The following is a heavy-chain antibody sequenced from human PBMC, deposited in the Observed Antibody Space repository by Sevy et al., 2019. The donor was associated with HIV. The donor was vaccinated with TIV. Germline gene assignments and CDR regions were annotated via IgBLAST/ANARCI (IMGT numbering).Heavy chain of an antibody. CDR2: ISYDGGNK. CDR1: GFTFSSYA. V-gene: IGHV3-30-3*01. Sequence: GGSLRLSCAASGFTFSSYAMHWVRQAPAKGLEWLAVISYDGGNKSYADSVKGRFTISRDNSKNTLYLQMNSLRAEDTAVYYCARGNPYSSSWSSYFDYWGQGTLVTVSS. J-gene: IGHJ4*02. CDR3: ARGNPYSSSWSSYFDY. D-gene: IGHD6-13*01.